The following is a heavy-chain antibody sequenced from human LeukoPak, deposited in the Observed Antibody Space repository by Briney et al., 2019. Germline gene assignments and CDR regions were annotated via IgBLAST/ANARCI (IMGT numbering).Heavy chain of an antibody. CDR2: IYHSGSP. D-gene: IGHD1-1*01. CDR1: GGCISSNNW. J-gene: IGHJ4*02. V-gene: IGHV4-4*02. CDR3: ARVNINNWHSCDY. Sequence: PSETLSLTCAVSGGCISSNNWWGWVRQPPGKGLEWIGEIYHSGSPNYNPSLKSRVTISVDKSRNHFSLNLSSVTAADTAVYYCARVNINNWHSCDYWGQGTLVTVSS.